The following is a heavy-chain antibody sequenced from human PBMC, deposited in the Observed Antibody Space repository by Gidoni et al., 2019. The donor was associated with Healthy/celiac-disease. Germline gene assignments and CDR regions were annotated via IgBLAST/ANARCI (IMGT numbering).Heavy chain of an antibody. V-gene: IGHV3-23*01. CDR3: AKDLDIAARQFDY. J-gene: IGHJ4*02. Sequence: EVQLLESGGGLVQPGGSLRLPCAAPGFTFSSYAMSWVRQAPGKGLEWVSAISGSGGSTYYADSVKGRFTISRDNSKNTLYLQMNSLRAEDTAVYYCAKDLDIAARQFDYWGQGTLVTVSS. CDR1: GFTFSSYA. CDR2: ISGSGGST. D-gene: IGHD6-6*01.